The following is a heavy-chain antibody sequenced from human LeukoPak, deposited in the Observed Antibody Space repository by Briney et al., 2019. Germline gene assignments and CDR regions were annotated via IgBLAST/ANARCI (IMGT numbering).Heavy chain of an antibody. D-gene: IGHD3-22*01. CDR3: ARLFYYDSSGPPS. CDR2: IYYSGST. Sequence: SETLSLTCNVFGGSIRSSNYYWGWIRQPPGKGLEWIGSIYYSGSTYYNPSLKSRFTISVDTSNNQFSLKVRSATATDTAVYYCARLFYYDSSGPPSWGQGTLVTVSS. J-gene: IGHJ5*02. CDR1: GGSIRSSNYY. V-gene: IGHV4-39*01.